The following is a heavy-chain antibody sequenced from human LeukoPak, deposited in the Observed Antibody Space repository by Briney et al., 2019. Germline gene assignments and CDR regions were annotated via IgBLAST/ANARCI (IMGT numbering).Heavy chain of an antibody. D-gene: IGHD1-14*01. J-gene: IGHJ4*02. CDR3: TRYNTGSVDY. CDR2: ISASGGTT. Sequence: GGSLRLSCAASGFTFSNYAMSWVRQAPGKGLEWVTAISASGGTTYYADSVKGRFTISRDNSKNTLYLQMDSLRAEDTAVYFCTRYNTGSVDYWGQGTLVTVSS. CDR1: GFTFSNYA. V-gene: IGHV3-23*01.